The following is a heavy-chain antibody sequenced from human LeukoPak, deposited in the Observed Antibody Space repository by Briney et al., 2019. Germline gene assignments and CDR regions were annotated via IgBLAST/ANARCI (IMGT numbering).Heavy chain of an antibody. CDR1: GRSISSSNW. J-gene: IGHJ4*02. V-gene: IGHV4-4*02. D-gene: IGHD2-2*01. CDR3: ARAGGGSSPPYYFDY. CDR2: IYHSGGT. Sequence: SGTLSLTCAVSGRSISSSNWWSWVRQPPGKGLEWIGEIYHSGGTNYNPSLKSRVTISVDKSKNQFSLKLSSVTAADTAVYYCARAGGGSSPPYYFDYWGQGTLVTVSS.